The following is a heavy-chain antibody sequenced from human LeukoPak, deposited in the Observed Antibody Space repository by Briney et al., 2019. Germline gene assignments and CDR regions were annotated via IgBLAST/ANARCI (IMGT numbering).Heavy chain of an antibody. Sequence: PAETLSLTCAVYGGSFSGYYRSWIRQPPGKGLEWIGEINHSGSTNYNPSLKSRVTISVDTSKNQFSLKLSSVTAADTAVYYCARGLMRYLLPNLVRGGAFDIWGQGTRVTVSS. D-gene: IGHD2-2*01. J-gene: IGHJ3*02. CDR2: INHSGST. CDR3: ARGLMRYLLPNLVRGGAFDI. V-gene: IGHV4-34*01. CDR1: GGSFSGYY.